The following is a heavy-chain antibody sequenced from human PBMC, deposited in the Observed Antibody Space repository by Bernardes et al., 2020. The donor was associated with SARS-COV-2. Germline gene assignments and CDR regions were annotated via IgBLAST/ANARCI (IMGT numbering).Heavy chain of an antibody. J-gene: IGHJ5*02. Sequence: ASVKVSCKASGYTFTGYYMHWVRQAPGQGLEWMGWINPNSGGTNYAQKFQGRVTMTRDTSISTAYMELSRLRSDDTAVYYCAREGWLLVTGDYNWFDPWGQGTLVTVSS. CDR1: GYTFTGYY. V-gene: IGHV1-2*02. CDR3: AREGWLLVTGDYNWFDP. D-gene: IGHD3-22*01. CDR2: INPNSGGT.